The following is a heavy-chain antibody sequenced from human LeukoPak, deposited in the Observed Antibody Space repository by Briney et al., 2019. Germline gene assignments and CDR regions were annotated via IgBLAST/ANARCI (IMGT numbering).Heavy chain of an antibody. V-gene: IGHV4-61*02. J-gene: IGHJ5*02. D-gene: IGHD3-22*01. Sequence: PSETLSLTCTVSGASISSGSNSWGWIRQPAGKGLEWIGRINTSGTTNYNPSLKSRVTMSIDTSKNQFSLKLNSVTAADTAVYYCARLRQIDSLFDPWGQGTLVTVSS. CDR3: ARLRQIDSLFDP. CDR2: INTSGTT. CDR1: GASISSGSNS.